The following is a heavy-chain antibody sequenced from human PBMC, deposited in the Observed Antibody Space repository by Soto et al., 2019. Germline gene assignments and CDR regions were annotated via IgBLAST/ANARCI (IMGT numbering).Heavy chain of an antibody. Sequence: SETLSLTCAVYGGSFSGYYWSWIRQPPGKGLEWIGEINHSGSTNYNPSLRSRVTISVDTSKSQFSLKLSSVTAADTAVYYCARGLKYSSGCVDYWGQGTLVTVSS. CDR2: INHSGST. CDR1: GGSFSGYY. CDR3: ARGLKYSSGCVDY. J-gene: IGHJ4*02. V-gene: IGHV4-34*01. D-gene: IGHD6-19*01.